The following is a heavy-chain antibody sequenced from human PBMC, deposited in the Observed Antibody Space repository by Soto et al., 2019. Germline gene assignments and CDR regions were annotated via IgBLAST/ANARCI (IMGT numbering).Heavy chain of an antibody. V-gene: IGHV4-59*08. Sequence: QVQLQESGPGLVKPSETLSLTCTVSGGSISGYYWSWIRQPPGKGLEWIGYIYSSGYTNYNPSLSSRRTISIDTSKYQFSLNLNAMTAADTALYYCTRPVVFVSGGSSFDFWGQGTLVTVSS. D-gene: IGHD3-16*01. CDR1: GGSISGYY. CDR2: IYSSGYT. CDR3: TRPVVFVSGGSSFDF. J-gene: IGHJ4*02.